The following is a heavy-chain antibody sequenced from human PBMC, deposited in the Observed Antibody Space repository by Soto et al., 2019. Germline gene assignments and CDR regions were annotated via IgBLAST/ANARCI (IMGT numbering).Heavy chain of an antibody. CDR2: ISWNSGSI. D-gene: IGHD3-3*01. Sequence: PGGSLRLSCAASGFTFDDYAMHWVRQAPGKGLEWVSGISWNSGSIGYADSVKGRFTISRDNAKNSLYLQMNSLRAEDTALYYCAKDVSGGYYDMDVWGKGTTVTVSS. CDR3: AKDVSGGYYDMDV. J-gene: IGHJ6*03. V-gene: IGHV3-9*01. CDR1: GFTFDDYA.